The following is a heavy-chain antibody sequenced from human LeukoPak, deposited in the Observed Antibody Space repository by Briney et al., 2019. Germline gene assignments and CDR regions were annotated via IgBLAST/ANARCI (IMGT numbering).Heavy chain of an antibody. J-gene: IGHJ5*02. Sequence: SETLSLTCTVSGGSISSYYWSWIRQPPGKGLEWIGYIYYTGSTNYNPSLKSRVTISGDTSKNQFSLKLSSVTAADTAVYFCARHVGYYDSSRDDPWGQGTLVTVSS. CDR2: IYYTGST. V-gene: IGHV4-59*08. CDR1: GGSISSYY. D-gene: IGHD3-22*01. CDR3: ARHVGYYDSSRDDP.